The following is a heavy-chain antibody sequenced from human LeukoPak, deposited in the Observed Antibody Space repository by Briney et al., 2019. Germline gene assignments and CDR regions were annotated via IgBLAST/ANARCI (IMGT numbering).Heavy chain of an antibody. D-gene: IGHD3-10*01. Sequence: PGGSLRLACADSGFTFSSYAMHWVCQAPGKGLEGVAVISYDGSNKYYADSVMGRFTISRDNSKNTLYLQMNSLRAEDTAVYYCARGGHGSFAFDYWGQGTLVTVSS. V-gene: IGHV3-30-3*01. CDR1: GFTFSSYA. CDR3: ARGGHGSFAFDY. J-gene: IGHJ4*02. CDR2: ISYDGSNK.